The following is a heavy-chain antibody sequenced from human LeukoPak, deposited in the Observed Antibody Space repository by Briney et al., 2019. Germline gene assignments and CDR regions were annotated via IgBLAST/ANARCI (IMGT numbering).Heavy chain of an antibody. CDR1: GGSISSGDHY. V-gene: IGHV4-30-4*01. CDR2: IYYSGST. J-gene: IGHJ4*02. CDR3: ARYYYDSSGYYYDY. Sequence: SETLSLTCTVSGGSISSGDHYWSWIRQPPGKGLEWIGYIYYSGSTYYNPSLKSRVTISVDTSKNQFSLKLSSVTAADTAVYYCARYYYDSSGYYYDYWGQGTLVTVSS. D-gene: IGHD3-22*01.